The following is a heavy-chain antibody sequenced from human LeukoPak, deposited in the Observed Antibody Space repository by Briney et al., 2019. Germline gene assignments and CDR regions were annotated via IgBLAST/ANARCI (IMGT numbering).Heavy chain of an antibody. V-gene: IGHV4-30-4*01. CDR2: IYYSGNT. CDR1: GGSISSGDYY. J-gene: IGHJ4*02. D-gene: IGHD2-2*01. CDR3: ARGLGYCSSTSCSNFDY. Sequence: SQTLSLTCTVSGGSISSGDYYWSWIRQPPGKGLEWIGYIYYSGNTYYNPSLKSRVTISVDTSKNQFSLKLSSVTAADTAVYYCARGLGYCSSTSCSNFDYWGQGTLVTVSS.